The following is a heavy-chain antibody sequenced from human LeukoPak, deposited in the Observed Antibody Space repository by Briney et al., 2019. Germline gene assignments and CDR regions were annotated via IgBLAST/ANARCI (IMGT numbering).Heavy chain of an antibody. CDR3: ARFGVGGHAFDI. J-gene: IGHJ3*02. Sequence: GASVKVSCKTSGYTFTSYDIHWVRQATGQGLEWMGWLDPNSGNTGYAQKFQGSITMTRNTSINTAYMELSSLRSEDTAVYYCARFGVGGHAFDIWGEGTTVTVSS. V-gene: IGHV1-8*01. CDR2: LDPNSGNT. D-gene: IGHD3-3*01. CDR1: GYTFTSYD.